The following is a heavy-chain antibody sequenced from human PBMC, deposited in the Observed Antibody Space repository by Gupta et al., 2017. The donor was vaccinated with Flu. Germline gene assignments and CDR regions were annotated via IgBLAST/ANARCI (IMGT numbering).Heavy chain of an antibody. CDR2: ISGSGGST. Sequence: EVQLLESGGGLVQPGGSLRLSCAASGFTFSSYAMSWVRQAPGKGLEWVSAISGSGGSTYYADSVKGRFTISRDNSKNTLYLQMNSLRAEDTAVYYCAKAAHGITMIVVVFHNDAFDIWGQGTMVTVSS. CDR3: AKAAHGITMIVVVFHNDAFDI. V-gene: IGHV3-23*01. J-gene: IGHJ3*02. D-gene: IGHD3-22*01. CDR1: GFTFSSYA.